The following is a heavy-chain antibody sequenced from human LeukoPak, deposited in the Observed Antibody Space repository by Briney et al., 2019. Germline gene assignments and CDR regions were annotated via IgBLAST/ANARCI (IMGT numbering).Heavy chain of an antibody. D-gene: IGHD3-22*01. CDR1: GGSISSSSYY. V-gene: IGHV4-39*01. J-gene: IGHJ4*02. CDR2: IYYSGST. CDR3: ARHYYDSSGRKPYYFDY. Sequence: PSETLSLTXTVSGGSISSSSYYWSWIRQPPGKGLEWIGSIYYSGSTYYNPSLKSRVTISVDTSKNQFSLKLSSVTAADTAVYYCARHYYDSSGRKPYYFDYWGQGTLVTVSS.